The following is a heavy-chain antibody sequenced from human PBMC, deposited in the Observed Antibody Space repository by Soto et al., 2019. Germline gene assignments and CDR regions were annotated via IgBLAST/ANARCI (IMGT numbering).Heavy chain of an antibody. CDR2: MNHRENS. CDR3: ARMGNGSGRWDYDY. J-gene: IGHJ4*02. Sequence: QVQLQQWGAGLLKPSETLSLTCAVYGGSFSGYYWTWIRQPPGKGLEWIGEMNHRENSNYNPSLKSRVTMSVDTSKSQFSLNLTSVTAADTAVYYCARMGNGSGRWDYDYWGQGTLVTVSS. D-gene: IGHD3-10*01. V-gene: IGHV4-34*02. CDR1: GGSFSGYY.